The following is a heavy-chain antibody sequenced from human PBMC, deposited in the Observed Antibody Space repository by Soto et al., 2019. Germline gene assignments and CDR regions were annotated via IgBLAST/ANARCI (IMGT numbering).Heavy chain of an antibody. CDR3: ARDAFSYFDY. CDR1: GGSFSGYY. V-gene: IGHV4-34*01. Sequence: SETLSLTCAVYGGSFSGYYWSWIRQPPGKGPEWIGEINHSGSTNYNPSLKSRVTISVDTSKNQFSLKLSSVTAADTAVYYCARDAFSYFDYWGQGTLVTVSS. CDR2: INHSGST. D-gene: IGHD3-3*01. J-gene: IGHJ4*02.